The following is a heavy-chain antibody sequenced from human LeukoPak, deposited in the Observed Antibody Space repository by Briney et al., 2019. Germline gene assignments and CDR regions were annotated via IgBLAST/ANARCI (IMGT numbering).Heavy chain of an antibody. Sequence: SETPSLTCTVSGGSISSYYWSWIRQPPGKGLEWIGYIYYSGTTNYNPSLKSRVTISVDTSKNQFSLKLSFVTAADTAVYYCAREDYCSGGSCYSGYFQHWGQGTLVTVSS. V-gene: IGHV4-59*01. CDR1: GGSISSYY. J-gene: IGHJ1*01. CDR2: IYYSGTT. CDR3: AREDYCSGGSCYSGYFQH. D-gene: IGHD2-15*01.